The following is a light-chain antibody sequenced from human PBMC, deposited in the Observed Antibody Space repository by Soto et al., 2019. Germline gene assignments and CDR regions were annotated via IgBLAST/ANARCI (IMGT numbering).Light chain of an antibody. J-gene: IGKJ1*01. CDR3: QQYGWSLTWT. Sequence: EIVLTQSPGTLSLSPGERATLSCRASQSVSSSYLAWHQQKPGQAPRLLIYGASSRATGIPDRFSGSGSGTDFTVNISRLEPEDFAVYYWQQYGWSLTWTFGQGTKVEIK. CDR1: QSVSSSY. CDR2: GAS. V-gene: IGKV3-20*01.